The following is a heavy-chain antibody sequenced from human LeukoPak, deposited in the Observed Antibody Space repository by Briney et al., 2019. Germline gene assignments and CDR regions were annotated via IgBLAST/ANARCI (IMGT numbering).Heavy chain of an antibody. Sequence: PSETLSLTCTVSGGSISSGGYYWSWIRQHPGKGLEWIGYIYYSGSTYYNPSLKSRVTISVDTSKNQFSLKLSSVTAADTAVYYCARTGPVYFDYWGQGTLVTVSS. V-gene: IGHV4-31*03. CDR3: ARTGPVYFDY. CDR2: IYYSGST. J-gene: IGHJ4*02. CDR1: GGSISSGGYY.